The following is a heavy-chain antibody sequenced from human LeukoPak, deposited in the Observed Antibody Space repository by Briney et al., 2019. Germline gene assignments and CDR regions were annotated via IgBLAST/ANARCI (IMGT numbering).Heavy chain of an antibody. D-gene: IGHD6-13*01. Sequence: GRSLRLSCAASGFTFSSYEMNWVRQAPGKGLEWLSYISSSGSTIYYADSVKGRFTISRDNAKNSLYLQMNSLRAEDTAVYYCARQYSSSWSGFDPWGQGTLVTVSS. CDR1: GFTFSSYE. J-gene: IGHJ5*02. V-gene: IGHV3-48*03. CDR3: ARQYSSSWSGFDP. CDR2: ISSSGSTI.